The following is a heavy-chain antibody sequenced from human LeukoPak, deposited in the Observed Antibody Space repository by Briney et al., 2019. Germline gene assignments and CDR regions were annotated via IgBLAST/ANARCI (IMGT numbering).Heavy chain of an antibody. D-gene: IGHD3-22*01. CDR2: IFPGDSDT. CDR1: GFSFISYW. J-gene: IGHJ3*02. V-gene: IGHV5-51*01. CDR3: ARHSRYYYDSSGYYPSLFDI. Sequence: GESLKISCKGSGFSFISYWIGWVRQMPGKGLEWMGIIFPGDSDTTYSPSFQGLVTISADKSINTAFLQWSSLKASDTAMYYCARHSRYYYDSSGYYPSLFDIWGQGTMVTVSS.